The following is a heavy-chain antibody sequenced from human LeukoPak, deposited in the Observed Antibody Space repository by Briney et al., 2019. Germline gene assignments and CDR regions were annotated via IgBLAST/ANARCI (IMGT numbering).Heavy chain of an antibody. Sequence: PGGSLRLSCAASGFTFSSYGMHWVRQAPGKGLEWVVVIWYDGSNKYYADSVKGRFTISRDNSKNTLYLQMNSLRAEDTAVYYCASTPRFLWFGETDYWGQGTLVTVSS. CDR3: ASTPRFLWFGETDY. D-gene: IGHD3-10*01. CDR1: GFTFSSYG. J-gene: IGHJ4*02. CDR2: IWYDGSNK. V-gene: IGHV3-33*01.